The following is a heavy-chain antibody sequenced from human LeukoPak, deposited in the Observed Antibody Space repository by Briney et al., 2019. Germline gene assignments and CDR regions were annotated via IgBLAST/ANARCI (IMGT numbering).Heavy chain of an antibody. D-gene: IGHD3-22*01. CDR3: ARLPPPYYYDSSGYGSP. J-gene: IGHJ5*02. CDR2: IYYSGST. V-gene: IGHV4-59*12. CDR1: GGSISSYY. Sequence: SETLSLTCTVSGGSISSYYWSWIRQPPGKGLEWIGYIYYSGSTNYNPSLKSRVTISVDTSKNQFSLKLSSVTAADTAVYYCARLPPPYYYDSSGYGSPWGQGTLVTVSS.